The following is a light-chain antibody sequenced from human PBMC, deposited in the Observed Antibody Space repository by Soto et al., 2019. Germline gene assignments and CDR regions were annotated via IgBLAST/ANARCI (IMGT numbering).Light chain of an antibody. CDR3: VLYMGSGLDWV. V-gene: IGLV8-61*01. Sequence: QTVVTQEPSSSVSPGRTVTLTCGLSSGSVSTNYYPSWYQQTPGQAPRTLIYNTNTRSPGVPDRFSGSILGNKAALAITGAQADDESEYYCVLYMGSGLDWVVGGGTKLTVL. J-gene: IGLJ3*02. CDR2: NTN. CDR1: SGSVSTNYY.